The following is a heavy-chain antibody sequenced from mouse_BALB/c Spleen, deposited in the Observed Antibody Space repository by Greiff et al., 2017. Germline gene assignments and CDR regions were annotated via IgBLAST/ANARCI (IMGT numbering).Heavy chain of an antibody. CDR2: IDPENGNT. V-gene: IGHV14-1*02. CDR1: GFNIKDYY. Sequence: EVHLVESGAELMRPGALVKLSCKASGFNIKDYYMHWVKQRPEQGLEWIGWIDPENGNTIYDPKFQGKASITADTSSNTAYLQLSSLTSEDTAVYYCAPGDFAYWGQGTLVTVSA. J-gene: IGHJ3*01. CDR3: APGDFAY.